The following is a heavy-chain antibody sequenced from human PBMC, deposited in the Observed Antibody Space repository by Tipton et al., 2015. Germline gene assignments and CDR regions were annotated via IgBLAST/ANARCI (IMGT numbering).Heavy chain of an antibody. V-gene: IGHV3-23*01. D-gene: IGHD6-19*01. CDR1: GFPFSAHG. CDR2: ISGSASGA. J-gene: IGHJ4*02. Sequence: SLRLSCVASGFPFSAHGLNWVRQAPGKGLEWVSGISGSASGAYYADSVTGRFTISRDNSNNTLYLQMNSLTAEDTALYYCAKRSVAGIPFDYWGQGTLVTVSS. CDR3: AKRSVAGIPFDY.